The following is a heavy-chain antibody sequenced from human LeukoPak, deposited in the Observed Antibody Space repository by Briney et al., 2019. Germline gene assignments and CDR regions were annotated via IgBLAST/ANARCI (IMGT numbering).Heavy chain of an antibody. V-gene: IGHV4-4*07. CDR1: GGSISSYY. D-gene: IGHD3-10*01. CDR2: IYTSGST. CDR3: ARRSYYYGSGSYYKTFRPFDY. Sequence: SETLSLTCTVSGGSISSYYWSWIRQPAGKGPEWIGRIYTSGSTNYNPSLKSRVTMSVDTSKNQFSLKLSSVTAADTAVYYCARRSYYYGSGSYYKTFRPFDYWGQGTLVTVSS. J-gene: IGHJ4*02.